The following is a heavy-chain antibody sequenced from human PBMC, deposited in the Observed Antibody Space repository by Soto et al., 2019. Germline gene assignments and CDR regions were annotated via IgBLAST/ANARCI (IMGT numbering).Heavy chain of an antibody. CDR2: IYYNGNT. CDR3: ARANWYSEY. V-gene: IGHV4-59*11. CDR1: GGSISNHY. J-gene: IGHJ4*02. D-gene: IGHD7-27*01. Sequence: QVQLQESGPGLVKPSETLSLTCTVSGGSISNHYWSWIRQPPGKGLEWIGYIYYNGNTNYNPSLKGRVTMSVDTSKNQISLRLSSVIAADTAVYYCARANWYSEYWGQGTLVTVSS.